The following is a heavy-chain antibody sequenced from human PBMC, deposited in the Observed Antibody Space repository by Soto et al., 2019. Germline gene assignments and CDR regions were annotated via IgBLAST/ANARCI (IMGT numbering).Heavy chain of an antibody. J-gene: IGHJ6*02. CDR1: GDSVSSNSAA. CDR3: ARSAPFGYCSGGSCSLDLYYYYGMDV. D-gene: IGHD2-15*01. Sequence: KQSQTLSLTCAISGDSVSSNSAAWNWIRQSPSRGLEWLGRTYYRSKWYNDYAVSVKSRITINPDTSKNRFSLQRNFVTPEEPAVYYCARSAPFGYCSGGSCSLDLYYYYGMDVWGQGTTVTVSS. CDR2: TYYRSKWYN. V-gene: IGHV6-1*01.